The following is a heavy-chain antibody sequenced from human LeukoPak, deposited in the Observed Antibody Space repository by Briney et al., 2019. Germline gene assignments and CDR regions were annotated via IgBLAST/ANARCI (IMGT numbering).Heavy chain of an antibody. Sequence: SETLSLTCAVSGFSISSGYVWGWIRQPPGKGLEWMGSIFHNGITYYNPSLKSRITISVDTSKNQFSLKLSSVTAADTAVYYCAGRISTRRGETCSSTSCYFDYWGQGTLVTVSS. D-gene: IGHD2-2*01. CDR3: AGRISTRRGETCSSTSCYFDY. V-gene: IGHV4-38-2*01. CDR2: IFHNGIT. CDR1: GFSISSGYV. J-gene: IGHJ4*02.